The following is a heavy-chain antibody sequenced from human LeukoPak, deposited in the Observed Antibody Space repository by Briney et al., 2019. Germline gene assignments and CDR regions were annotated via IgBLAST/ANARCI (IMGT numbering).Heavy chain of an antibody. J-gene: IGHJ6*03. D-gene: IGHD1-1*01. V-gene: IGHV1-46*01. CDR2: INPSGGST. CDR1: GYTFTSYY. Sequence: GASVKVSCKASGYTFTSYYMHWVRQAPGQGLEWMGIINPSGGSTSYAQKFQGRVTMTRDTSTSTVYMELSSLRSEDTAVYYCARDPGLTTDYYYMDVWGKGTTVTVSS. CDR3: ARDPGLTTDYYYMDV.